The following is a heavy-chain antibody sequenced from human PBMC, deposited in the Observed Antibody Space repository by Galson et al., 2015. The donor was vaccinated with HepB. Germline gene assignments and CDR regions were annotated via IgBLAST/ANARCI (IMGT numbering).Heavy chain of an antibody. CDR3: AKDLSVVVPVAPDAFDI. D-gene: IGHD2-2*01. CDR2: ISGSGGGST. CDR1: GFSFSTYA. Sequence: SLRLSCATSGFSFSTYAMSWVRQAPGKGLEWVSGISGSGGGSTYYADSVKGRFTISRDNSKNTLYLQMSSLRVEDTALYYCAKDLSVVVPVAPDAFDIWGQGTMVTVSS. J-gene: IGHJ3*02. V-gene: IGHV3-23*01.